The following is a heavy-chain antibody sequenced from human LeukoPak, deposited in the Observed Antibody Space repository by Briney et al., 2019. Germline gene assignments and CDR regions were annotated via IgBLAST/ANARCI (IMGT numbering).Heavy chain of an antibody. Sequence: GGSLRLSCAASGFTFSDYYMSWIRQAPGKGLEWVSSISTSSSFIYYADSVKGRFTISRDNANNSLYLQMTSLRDEDTAIYYCARDRIRIEVVSLFDYWGQGALVTVSS. J-gene: IGHJ4*02. V-gene: IGHV3-11*06. CDR1: GFTFSDYY. D-gene: IGHD2-15*01. CDR3: ARDRIRIEVVSLFDY. CDR2: ISTSSSFI.